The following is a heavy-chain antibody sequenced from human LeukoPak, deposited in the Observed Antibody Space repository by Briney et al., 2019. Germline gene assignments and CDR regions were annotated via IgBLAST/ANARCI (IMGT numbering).Heavy chain of an antibody. Sequence: PGGSLRLSCAASGFTFSSCSMNWVRQAPGKGLEWVSYISSSSSTIYYADSVKGRSTISRDNAKNSLYLQMNSLRDEDTAVYYCARGVRFLEWLSIYGMDVWGQGTTVTVSS. CDR3: ARGVRFLEWLSIYGMDV. CDR1: GFTFSSCS. J-gene: IGHJ6*02. V-gene: IGHV3-48*02. CDR2: ISSSSSTI. D-gene: IGHD3-3*01.